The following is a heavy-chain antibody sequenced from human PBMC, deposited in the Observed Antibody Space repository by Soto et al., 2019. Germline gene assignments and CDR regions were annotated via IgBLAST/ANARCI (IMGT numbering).Heavy chain of an antibody. J-gene: IGHJ4*02. D-gene: IGHD6-6*01. V-gene: IGHV4-59*01. CDR1: GGSISSYY. CDR3: ARSAYSSSSGSFDY. Sequence: QVQLQESGPGLVKPSETLSLTCTVSGGSISSYYWSWIRQPPGKGLEWIGYIYYSGSTNYNPSLKSRVTISVDTSKNQFSLKLSSVTAADTAVYYCARSAYSSSSGSFDYWGQGTLVTVSS. CDR2: IYYSGST.